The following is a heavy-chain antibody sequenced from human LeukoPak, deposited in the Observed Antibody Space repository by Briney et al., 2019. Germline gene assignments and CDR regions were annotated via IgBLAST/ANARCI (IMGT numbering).Heavy chain of an antibody. CDR1: GGTFSSYA. J-gene: IGHJ5*02. D-gene: IGHD1-1*01. CDR3: GRDSTKTGTEGGWFDP. V-gene: IGHV1-69*13. CDR2: IIPIFGTA. Sequence: SVKVSCKASGGTFSSYAISWVRQAPGQGLEWMGRIIPIFGTANYAQKFQGRVTITADVSTSTAYMELSSLRSEDTAVYYCGRDSTKTGTEGGWFDPWGQGTLVTVSS.